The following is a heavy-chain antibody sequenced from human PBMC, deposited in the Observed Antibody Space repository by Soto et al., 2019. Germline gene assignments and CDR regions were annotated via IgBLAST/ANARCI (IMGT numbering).Heavy chain of an antibody. Sequence: GGSLRLSCAASGFTFSRYSMNWVRQAPGKGLEWVSSISSSSSYIYYADSVKGRFTIARDNAKNSLYLQMNSLRAEDTAVYYCARDRGSSSWYVNNWFDPWGQGTLVTVSS. CDR3: ARDRGSSSWYVNNWFDP. J-gene: IGHJ5*02. V-gene: IGHV3-21*01. CDR1: GFTFSRYS. D-gene: IGHD6-13*01. CDR2: ISSSSSYI.